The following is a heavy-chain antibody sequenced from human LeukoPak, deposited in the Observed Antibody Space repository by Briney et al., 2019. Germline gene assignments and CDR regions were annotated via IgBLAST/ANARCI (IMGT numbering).Heavy chain of an antibody. D-gene: IGHD2-8*02. CDR3: AKDPGASVPGFYMDV. V-gene: IGHV3-30*02. CDR2: IWSDGNNK. J-gene: IGHJ6*03. Sequence: GGSLRLSCAASGFTFRNYGMHWVRQATGKGLEWVSFIWSDGNNKFYADSVKGRFTISRDNSKNMLYLQMDSLSPEDTAVFYCAKDPGASVPGFYMDVWGKGTTVTVSS. CDR1: GFTFRNYG.